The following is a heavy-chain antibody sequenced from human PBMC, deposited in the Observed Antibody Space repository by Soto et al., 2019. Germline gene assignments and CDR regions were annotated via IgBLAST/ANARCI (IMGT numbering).Heavy chain of an antibody. CDR2: ISYDGSNK. CDR3: AKDSYYQPDYYYGMDV. Sequence: GGSLRLSCAASGFTFSSYGMHWVRQAPGKGLEWVAVISYDGSNKYYADSVKGRFTISRDNSKNTLYLQMNSLRAEDTAMYYCAKDSYYQPDYYYGMDVWGQGTTVTVSS. D-gene: IGHD2-2*01. V-gene: IGHV3-30*18. CDR1: GFTFSSYG. J-gene: IGHJ6*02.